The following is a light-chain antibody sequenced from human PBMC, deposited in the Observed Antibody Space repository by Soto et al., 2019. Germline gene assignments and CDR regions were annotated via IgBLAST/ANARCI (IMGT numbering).Light chain of an antibody. V-gene: IGKV3-11*01. CDR3: HQRSSRVGA. CDR1: QTVSSL. CDR2: DAS. J-gene: IGKJ1*01. Sequence: EGVYPKMASTSSRNRGERAALSGTASQTVSSLLAWYQQKPGQAPRLLIYDASNRATGIPARFSGSGSGTDVTLTISSLAPDDFAGYYCHQRSSRVGAFGQGTKVDIK.